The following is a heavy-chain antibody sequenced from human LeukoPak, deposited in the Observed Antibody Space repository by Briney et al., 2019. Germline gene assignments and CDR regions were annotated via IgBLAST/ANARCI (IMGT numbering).Heavy chain of an antibody. V-gene: IGHV4-30-2*01. D-gene: IGHD6-13*01. CDR1: GGSISSGGYS. J-gene: IGHJ4*02. CDR2: IYHSGST. Sequence: SETLSLTCAVSGGSISSGGYSWSWIRQPPGKGLEWIGYIYHSGSTYYNPSLKGRVTISVDRSKNQFSLKLSSVTAADTAVYYCARGVGSSWTFDYWGQGTLVTVSS. CDR3: ARGVGSSWTFDY.